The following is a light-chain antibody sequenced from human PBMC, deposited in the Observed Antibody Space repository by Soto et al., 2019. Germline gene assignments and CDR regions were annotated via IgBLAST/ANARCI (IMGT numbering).Light chain of an antibody. J-gene: IGLJ1*01. CDR2: DVT. V-gene: IGLV2-14*01. Sequence: QSALTQPASVSGSPGQSITISCTGSSSDIGAYDYVSWYQQLPVKAPKLMIFDVTNRPSGVSDRFSGSKSGNTASLTISGLQTEDEADYYCRSYTSSSTPYVFGTGTKVTVL. CDR1: SSDIGAYDY. CDR3: RSYTSSSTPYV.